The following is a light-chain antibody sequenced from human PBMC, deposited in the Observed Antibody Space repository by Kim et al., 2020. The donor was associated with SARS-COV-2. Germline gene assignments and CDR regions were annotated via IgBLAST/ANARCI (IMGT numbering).Light chain of an antibody. CDR1: NIGSNS. J-gene: IGLJ2*01. CDR2: YNS. V-gene: IGLV3-21*04. Sequence: SYELTQPPSVSVAPGKTARITCGGPNIGSNSVQWYQMKPGQAPLLVMYYNSDRPSGIPERFSGSSSGNTATLTISRVEAGDEADYYCHVWDSSSDHQLFGGGTQLTVL. CDR3: HVWDSSSDHQL.